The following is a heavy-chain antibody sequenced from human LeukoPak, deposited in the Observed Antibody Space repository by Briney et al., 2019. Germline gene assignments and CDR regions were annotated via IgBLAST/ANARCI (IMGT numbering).Heavy chain of an antibody. CDR3: ARDGTFDN. Sequence: GASLTLACPASAFTLTNYFTHFTRNGPGKELVWVPHPRGDGTTTNYPDSVKGRFTISSDNAKNTLYLQMHSLRVEDTALYYCARDGTFDNWGQGTLVTVSS. D-gene: IGHD6-13*01. V-gene: IGHV3-74*01. J-gene: IGHJ4*02. CDR1: AFTLTNYF. CDR2: PRGDGTTT.